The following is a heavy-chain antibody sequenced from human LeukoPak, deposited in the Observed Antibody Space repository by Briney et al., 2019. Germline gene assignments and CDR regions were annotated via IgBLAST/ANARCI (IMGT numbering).Heavy chain of an antibody. CDR2: IYYSGST. D-gene: IGHD3-3*01. CDR1: GGSISNYY. Sequence: SKTLSLTCTVSGGSISNYYWSWIRQPPGKGLEWIGYIYYSGSTYYNPSLKSRVTISVDTSKNQFSLKLSSVTAADTAVYYCARVRTVLRFLEWLPNDAFDIWGQGTMVTVSS. J-gene: IGHJ3*02. CDR3: ARVRTVLRFLEWLPNDAFDI. V-gene: IGHV4-30-4*08.